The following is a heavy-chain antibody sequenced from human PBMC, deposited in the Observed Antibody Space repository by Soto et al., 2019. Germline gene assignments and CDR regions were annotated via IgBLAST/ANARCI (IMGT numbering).Heavy chain of an antibody. CDR1: GFTFSSYA. V-gene: IGHV3-23*01. Sequence: GGSLRLSCAASGFTFSSYAMSWVRQAPGKGLEWVSAISGSGGSTYYADSVKGRFTISRDNSKNTLYLQMNSLRAEDTAVYYCAKHIWGGYRYTWNAFDIWGQGTMVTVSS. D-gene: IGHD3-16*02. CDR3: AKHIWGGYRYTWNAFDI. CDR2: ISGSGGST. J-gene: IGHJ3*02.